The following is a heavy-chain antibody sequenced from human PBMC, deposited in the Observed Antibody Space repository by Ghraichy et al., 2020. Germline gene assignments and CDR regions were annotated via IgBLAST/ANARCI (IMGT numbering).Heavy chain of an antibody. CDR3: ARDGSGSLPTHAFDI. CDR2: ISSSSSTI. J-gene: IGHJ3*02. Sequence: GGSLRLSCAASGFTFSSYSMNWVRQAPGKGLEWVSYISSSSSTIYYADSVKGRFTISRDNAKNSLYLQMNSLRDEDTAVYYCARDGSGSLPTHAFDIWGQGTMVTVSS. D-gene: IGHD1-26*01. V-gene: IGHV3-48*02. CDR1: GFTFSSYS.